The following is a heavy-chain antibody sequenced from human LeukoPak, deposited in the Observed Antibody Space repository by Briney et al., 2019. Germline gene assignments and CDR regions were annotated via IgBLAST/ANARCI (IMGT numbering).Heavy chain of an antibody. V-gene: IGHV3-30*02. Sequence: GGSLRLSCAASGFTFSSYGMHWVRQAPGKGLEWVAFIRYDGSNKYYADSVKGRFTISRDNSKNTLYLQMNSLSAEDTAVYYCAKDPGQLLVYYFDYWGQGTLVTVSS. D-gene: IGHD6-6*01. CDR2: IRYDGSNK. J-gene: IGHJ4*02. CDR3: AKDPGQLLVYYFDY. CDR1: GFTFSSYG.